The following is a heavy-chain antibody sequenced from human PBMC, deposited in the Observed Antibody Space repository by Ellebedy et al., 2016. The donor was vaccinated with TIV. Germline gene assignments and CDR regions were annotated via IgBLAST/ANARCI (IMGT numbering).Heavy chain of an antibody. CDR3: ATRDGAPLDY. CDR2: ISGSGGST. Sequence: GESLKISCAASGFTFSSYAMSWVRQAPGKGLEWVSAISGSGGSTYYADSVKGRFTISRDNSKNTLYLQMNSLRAEDTAVCYCATRDGAPLDYWGQGTLVTVSS. V-gene: IGHV3-23*01. CDR1: GFTFSSYA. D-gene: IGHD4-17*01. J-gene: IGHJ4*02.